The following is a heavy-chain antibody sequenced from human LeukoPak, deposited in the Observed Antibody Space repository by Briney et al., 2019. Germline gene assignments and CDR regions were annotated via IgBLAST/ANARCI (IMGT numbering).Heavy chain of an antibody. CDR3: ARLMVRGVEMATIKYYYYGMDV. CDR2: IYPGDSDT. D-gene: IGHD5-24*01. Sequence: GESLKISCKGSGYSFTSYWIGWVRQMPGKGLEWMGIIYPGDSDTRYSPSFQGQVTISADKSISTAYLQWSSLKASDTAMYYCARLMVRGVEMATIKYYYYGMDVWGQGTTVTVSS. V-gene: IGHV5-51*01. J-gene: IGHJ6*02. CDR1: GYSFTSYW.